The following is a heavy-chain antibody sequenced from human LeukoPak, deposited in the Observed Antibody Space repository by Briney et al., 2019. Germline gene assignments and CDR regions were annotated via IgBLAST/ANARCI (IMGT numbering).Heavy chain of an antibody. V-gene: IGHV3-53*01. J-gene: IGHJ4*02. CDR2: IYSGGST. CDR3: ARGRSSWYKIFDY. D-gene: IGHD6-13*01. CDR1: GFTVSSNY. Sequence: PGGSLRLSCAASGFTVSSNYMSWVRQAPGKGLEWVSFIYSGGSTYYADSVKGRFTISRDNSKNTLYLQMNSLRAEDTAVYYCARGRSSWYKIFDYWGQGTLVTVSS.